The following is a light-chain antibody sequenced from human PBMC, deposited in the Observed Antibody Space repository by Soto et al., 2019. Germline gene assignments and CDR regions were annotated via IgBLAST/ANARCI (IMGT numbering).Light chain of an antibody. CDR3: QQTYSVPWT. Sequence: DIQMTQSPSSLSASVGDRVTITCRASQSVDAYLNWYQHKPGKVPKLLIYGASSLQRGVPSRFSGSGSGTDFTLTISSLQPEDFATYYCQQTYSVPWTFGQGTTAQIK. CDR2: GAS. CDR1: QSVDAY. V-gene: IGKV1-39*01. J-gene: IGKJ1*01.